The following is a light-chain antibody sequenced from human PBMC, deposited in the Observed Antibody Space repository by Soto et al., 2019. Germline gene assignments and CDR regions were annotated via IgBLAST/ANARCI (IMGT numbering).Light chain of an antibody. Sequence: QSVLTQPPSASGTPGQRVTISCSGSNSNIGSNTVHWYQQLPGTAPKLLIYNNNQRPSGVPDRFSGSKSGTSASLAISGLQSEDEADHYCAAWDDSLNGYVFGAGTKLTVL. V-gene: IGLV1-44*01. CDR3: AAWDDSLNGYV. J-gene: IGLJ1*01. CDR2: NNN. CDR1: NSNIGSNT.